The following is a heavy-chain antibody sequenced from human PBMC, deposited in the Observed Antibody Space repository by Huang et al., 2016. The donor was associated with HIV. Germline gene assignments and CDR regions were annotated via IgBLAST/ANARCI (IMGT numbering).Heavy chain of an antibody. D-gene: IGHD3-16*01. CDR1: GGSFGDPI. J-gene: IGHJ4*02. V-gene: IGHV1-69*01. Sequence: QVQLEQSGPAVRKPGSSVKVSCQASGGSFGDPIIRWVRQAPGPRFEWMGGSSPLVRAPAYAQEFKGRVTMTADESTATIYMELNSLTSEDTAVYYCAMSLRYQYDSRSYWGRYFDYWGQGTLVTVSS. CDR3: AMSLRYQYDSRSYWGRYFDY. CDR2: SSPLVRAP.